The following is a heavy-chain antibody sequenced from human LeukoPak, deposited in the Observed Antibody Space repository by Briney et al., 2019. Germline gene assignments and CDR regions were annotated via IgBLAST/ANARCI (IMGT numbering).Heavy chain of an antibody. CDR2: ISAYNGNT. D-gene: IGHD1-14*01. J-gene: IGHJ5*02. CDR3: ARYYRAWFDP. V-gene: IGHV1-18*01. Sequence: ASVKVSCKASGYSFTSYGISWVRQTPGQGREWMGWISAYNGNTNYAQKLQGRVTMTTDTSTSTAYMELRSLRSDDTAVYYCARYYRAWFDPWGQGALVTVSS. CDR1: GYSFTSYG.